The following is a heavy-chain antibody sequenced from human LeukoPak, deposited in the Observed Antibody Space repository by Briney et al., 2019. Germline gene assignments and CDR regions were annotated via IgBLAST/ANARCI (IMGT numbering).Heavy chain of an antibody. CDR2: IKQDGSEE. CDR1: GGSFSGYY. CDR3: ATNRWFGEPDY. D-gene: IGHD3-10*01. V-gene: IGHV3-7*01. Sequence: ETLSLTCAVYGGSFSGYYWSWIRQPPGKGLEWVANIKQDGSEEYYVGSVKGRFTISRDNAKNSLYLQMNSLRAEDTAVYYCATNRWFGEPDYWGQGTLVTVSS. J-gene: IGHJ4*02.